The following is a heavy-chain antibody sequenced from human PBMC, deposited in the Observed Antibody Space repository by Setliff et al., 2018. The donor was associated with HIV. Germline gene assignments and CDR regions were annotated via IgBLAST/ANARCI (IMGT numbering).Heavy chain of an antibody. CDR3: ARDYFDSSAYHYGFGAFDI. CDR1: GYTFTSYY. J-gene: IGHJ3*02. D-gene: IGHD3-22*01. Sequence: ASVKVSCKASGYTFTSYYLHWVRQAPGQGLEWMGMLNPSGGSASYARKFQGRVTMSRDTSTSTVYMELSSLRSEDTAVYYCARDYFDSSAYHYGFGAFDIWGQGTMVTVTS. V-gene: IGHV1-46*01. CDR2: LNPSGGSA.